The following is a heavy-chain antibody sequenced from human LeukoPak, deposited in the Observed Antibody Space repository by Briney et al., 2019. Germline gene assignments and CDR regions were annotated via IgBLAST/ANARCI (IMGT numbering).Heavy chain of an antibody. CDR1: GGSLSSYY. CDR2: IYYSGST. V-gene: IGHV4-59*01. Sequence: SETLSLTCTVSGGSLSSYYWSWIRQPPGKGLEWIGYIYYSGSTNYNPSLKSRVTISVDTSKNQFSLKLSSVTAADTAVYYCARVVAAAGYNWFDPWGQGTLVTVSS. CDR3: ARVVAAAGYNWFDP. D-gene: IGHD6-13*01. J-gene: IGHJ5*02.